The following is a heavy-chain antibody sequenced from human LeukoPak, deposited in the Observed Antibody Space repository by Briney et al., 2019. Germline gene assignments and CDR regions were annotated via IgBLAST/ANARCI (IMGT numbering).Heavy chain of an antibody. D-gene: IGHD2-15*01. CDR1: GFILNDYG. CDR2: IWYDGSNE. Sequence: GGSLRLSCAASGFILNDYGMHWVRQAPGKGLEWVAVIWYDGSNEYFADSVKGRFTISRDNSKNILYLQMNSLRAEDTAVYYCARDIASTRMDVWGQGTTVSVSS. J-gene: IGHJ6*02. CDR3: ARDIASTRMDV. V-gene: IGHV3-33*01.